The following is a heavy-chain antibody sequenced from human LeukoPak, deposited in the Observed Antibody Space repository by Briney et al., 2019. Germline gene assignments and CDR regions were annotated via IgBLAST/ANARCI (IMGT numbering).Heavy chain of an antibody. Sequence: GGSLGLSCAASGFTFNSYGMHWVRPAPGKGLEWGAVIWYDGSNKYYADSVKGRFTISRDNSKNTLYLQMNSLRAEDTAVYYCARDVVPAAMGWFDPWGQGTLVTVSS. D-gene: IGHD2-2*01. V-gene: IGHV3-33*01. CDR3: ARDVVPAAMGWFDP. J-gene: IGHJ5*02. CDR1: GFTFNSYG. CDR2: IWYDGSNK.